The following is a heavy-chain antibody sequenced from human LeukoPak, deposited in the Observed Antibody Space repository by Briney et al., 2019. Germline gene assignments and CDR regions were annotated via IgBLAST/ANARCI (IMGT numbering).Heavy chain of an antibody. J-gene: IGHJ4*02. D-gene: IGHD3-10*01. Sequence: GGSLRLSCAASGFTFSNYAMSWVRQAPGKGLEWVSAISGSGGSTYYADSVKGRFTISRDNSKNTLYLQMNSLRAEDTAVYYCAKDQVGGSGSYPGYYFDYWGQGTLVTVSS. CDR3: AKDQVGGSGSYPGYYFDY. V-gene: IGHV3-23*01. CDR2: ISGSGGST. CDR1: GFTFSNYA.